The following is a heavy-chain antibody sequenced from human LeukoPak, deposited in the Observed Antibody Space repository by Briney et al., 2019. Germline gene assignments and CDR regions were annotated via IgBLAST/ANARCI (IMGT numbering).Heavy chain of an antibody. CDR1: GYTFTSYY. CDR2: INPSGGST. J-gene: IGHJ4*02. Sequence: ASVKVSCKASGYTFTSYYMHWVRQAPGQGLEWMGIINPSGGSTSYAQKFQGRVTMTRDTSTSTVYMELSSLRSEDTAVYYCARDLTLPRGSGSYLGGYWGQGTLVTVSS. V-gene: IGHV1-46*01. CDR3: ARDLTLPRGSGSYLGGY. D-gene: IGHD1-26*01.